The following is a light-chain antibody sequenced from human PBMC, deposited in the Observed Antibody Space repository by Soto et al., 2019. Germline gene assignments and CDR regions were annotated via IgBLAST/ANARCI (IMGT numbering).Light chain of an antibody. Sequence: DIQMTQSPSTLSASVGDRVTITCRASQTINSWLAWYQQKPGKAPKVLIFDASSLKTGVPSRFSGSGSGTEFTLTISNLQPDDFATYYCQQYDSYLLTFGGGTKVDIK. CDR2: DAS. J-gene: IGKJ4*01. CDR3: QQYDSYLLT. V-gene: IGKV1-5*01. CDR1: QTINSW.